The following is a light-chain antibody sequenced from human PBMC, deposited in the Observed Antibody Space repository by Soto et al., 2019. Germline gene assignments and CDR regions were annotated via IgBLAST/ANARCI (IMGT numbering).Light chain of an antibody. V-gene: IGLV2-8*01. J-gene: IGLJ1*01. Sequence: QSALTQPPSASGSPGQSVTISCAGTSSDVGGYNYVSWYQQYPGKAPKLMIYEVNKRPSGVPDRFSGSKSGNTASLTVSGLQAEDEADYYCSSYAGSNKRVFGTGTKVTVL. CDR1: SSDVGGYNY. CDR3: SSYAGSNKRV. CDR2: EVN.